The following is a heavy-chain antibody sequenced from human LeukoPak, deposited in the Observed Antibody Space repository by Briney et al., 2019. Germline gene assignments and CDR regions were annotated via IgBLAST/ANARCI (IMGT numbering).Heavy chain of an antibody. Sequence: GGSLRLSCAASGFTFSSFSMTWVRQAPGKGLEWISYIHSTSSPIYYADSVKGRFTVSRDSAKNSLYLQMNSLTAEDTAVYYCGRGGSTGSWFNYWGQGPLVTVSS. J-gene: IGHJ4*02. V-gene: IGHV3-48*01. CDR3: GRGGSTGSWFNY. D-gene: IGHD6-13*01. CDR2: IHSTSSPI. CDR1: GFTFSSFS.